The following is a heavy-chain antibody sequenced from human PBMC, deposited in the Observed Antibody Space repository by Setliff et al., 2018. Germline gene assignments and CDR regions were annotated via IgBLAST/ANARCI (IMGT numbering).Heavy chain of an antibody. CDR2: IYHSGSS. CDR1: GVSISDGHF. J-gene: IGHJ3*02. D-gene: IGHD2-2*01. V-gene: IGHV4-38-2*01. Sequence: KSSETLSLTCAVSGVSISDGHFWGWIRQPPGKGLEWIGSIYHSGSSYYNSSLRSRVTISVDTSKNQFSLILRSVTAADTAVYYCARGRMRGSCSGPSCTYDPFDIWGKGTPVTVAS. CDR3: ARGRMRGSCSGPSCTYDPFDI.